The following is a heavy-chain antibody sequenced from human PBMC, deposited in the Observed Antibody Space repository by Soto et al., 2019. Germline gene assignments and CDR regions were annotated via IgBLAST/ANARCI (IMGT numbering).Heavy chain of an antibody. D-gene: IGHD3-10*01. CDR3: ARETYDYVSGAFFDY. V-gene: IGHV1-69*04. J-gene: IGHJ4*02. CDR2: IIPILGIA. CDR1: GGTFSSYT. Sequence: QVQLVHSGAEVKKPWSSVKFSCKASGGTFSSYTISWLRQAPGQGLEWMGRIIPILGIANYAQKFQGSDTITADQSTSTASMALSSLRSEDTAVYYCARETYDYVSGAFFDYWGQGTQVTVSS.